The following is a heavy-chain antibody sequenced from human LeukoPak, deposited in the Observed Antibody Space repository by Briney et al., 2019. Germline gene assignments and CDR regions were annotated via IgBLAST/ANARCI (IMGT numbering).Heavy chain of an antibody. CDR2: INPNSGGT. Sequence: ASVKVSCKVSGYSFTGYYMHWVRHAPGQGLEWMGRINPNSGGTNYAQKFQGRVTMTRDTCIRTPYMELSRLRSDDTAVYYCARDPLVGVRITGTGWFDPWGQGTLVTVSS. D-gene: IGHD1-7*01. V-gene: IGHV1-2*06. CDR3: ARDPLVGVRITGTGWFDP. J-gene: IGHJ5*02. CDR1: GYSFTGYY.